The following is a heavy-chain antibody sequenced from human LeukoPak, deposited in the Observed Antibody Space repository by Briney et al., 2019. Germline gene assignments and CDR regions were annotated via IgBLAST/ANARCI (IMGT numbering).Heavy chain of an antibody. Sequence: ASVKVSCKFSGHTLTEFSMHWVRQAPGQGLEWMGIINSSGGSTNYAQKFQGRVTMTRDTSTSTVYMELSSLRSEDTAVYYCARFAVHRRLTVAGQFGLDYWGQGTLVTVSS. CDR2: INSSGGST. CDR3: ARFAVHRRLTVAGQFGLDY. CDR1: GHTLTEFS. D-gene: IGHD6-19*01. V-gene: IGHV1-46*01. J-gene: IGHJ4*02.